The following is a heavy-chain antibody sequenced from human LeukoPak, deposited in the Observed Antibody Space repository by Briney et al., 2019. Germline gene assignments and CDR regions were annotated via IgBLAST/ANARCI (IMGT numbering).Heavy chain of an antibody. CDR1: GFTLSVYY. CDR2: IRSSCSTI. V-gene: IGHV3-11*04. J-gene: IGHJ4*02. Sequence: KLGGSLRLSRASSGFTLSVYYMSWMPHAPGKGLECGSYIRSSCSTIYYADSVKGRFTIPRDNAKNSLYLQMNSQRAEHTAVYYCARGSSVRTLTFGYWGQGTLLTVSS. CDR3: ARGSSVRTLTFGY. D-gene: IGHD5/OR15-5a*01.